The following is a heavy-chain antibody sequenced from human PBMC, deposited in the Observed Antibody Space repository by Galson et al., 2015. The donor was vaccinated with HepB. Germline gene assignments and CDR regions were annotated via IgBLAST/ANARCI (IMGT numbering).Heavy chain of an antibody. V-gene: IGHV1-69*13. D-gene: IGHD3-22*01. Sequence: SVKVSCKATGGTFSNYVVSWVRQAPGQGLEWMGGLIPRFRTVNYAQKFQGRVTITADESTSTGYMELSGLSFEDSAVYYCARGVRNYYDSSGHFDYWGQGTLVTVSS. J-gene: IGHJ4*02. CDR3: ARGVRNYYDSSGHFDY. CDR2: LIPRFRTV. CDR1: GGTFSNYV.